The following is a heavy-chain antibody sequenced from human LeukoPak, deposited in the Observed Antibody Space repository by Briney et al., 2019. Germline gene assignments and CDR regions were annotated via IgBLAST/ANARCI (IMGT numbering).Heavy chain of an antibody. J-gene: IGHJ6*02. CDR2: ISSSSSYI. D-gene: IGHD1-26*01. Sequence: GGSLRLSCAASGFTFSSYSMNWVRQAPGKGLEWVSSISSSSSYIYYADSVKGRFTISRDNAKNSLYLQMNSLRAEDTAVYYCARDGVVGANPYYYYGMDVWGQGTTVTVSS. V-gene: IGHV3-21*01. CDR1: GFTFSSYS. CDR3: ARDGVVGANPYYYYGMDV.